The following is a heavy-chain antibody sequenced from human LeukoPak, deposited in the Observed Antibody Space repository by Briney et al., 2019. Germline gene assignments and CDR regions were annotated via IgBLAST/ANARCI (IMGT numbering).Heavy chain of an antibody. CDR3: ARDYKYAFDN. CDR1: GFTFSDYS. J-gene: IGHJ4*02. CDR2: IGIESGNT. V-gene: IGHV3-48*01. D-gene: IGHD5-24*01. Sequence: GGSLRLSCAASGFTFSDYSMNWVRQAPGKWLEWISYIGIESGNTNYADSVKGRFTISGDKAKNSLYLQMNSLRVGDTAVYYCARDYKYAFDNWGQGTLVTVSS.